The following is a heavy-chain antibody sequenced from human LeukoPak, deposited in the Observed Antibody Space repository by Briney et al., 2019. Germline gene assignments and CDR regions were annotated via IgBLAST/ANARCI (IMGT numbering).Heavy chain of an antibody. V-gene: IGHV4-34*01. CDR3: ARSRRITIFGVVIDY. J-gene: IGHJ4*02. D-gene: IGHD3-3*01. CDR1: GGSISSYY. Sequence: SETLSLTCTVSGGSISSYYWSWIRQPPGKGLEWIGEINHSGSTNYNPSLKSRVTISVDTSKNQFSLKLSSVTAADTAVYYCARSRRITIFGVVIDYWGQGTLVTVSS. CDR2: INHSGST.